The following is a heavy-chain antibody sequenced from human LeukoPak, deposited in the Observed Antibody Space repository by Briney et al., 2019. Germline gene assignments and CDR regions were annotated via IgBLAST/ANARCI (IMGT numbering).Heavy chain of an antibody. D-gene: IGHD5-12*01. J-gene: IGHJ3*02. CDR2: ISYDGSNK. Sequence: GGSLRLSCAASGFTFSSYAMHWVRQAPGKGLEGVAVISYDGSNKYYADSVKGRFTISRDNSKNTLYLQMNSLRAEDTAVYYCARGYSGYDERSEAFDIWGQGTMVTVSS. CDR3: ARGYSGYDERSEAFDI. CDR1: GFTFSSYA. V-gene: IGHV3-30-3*01.